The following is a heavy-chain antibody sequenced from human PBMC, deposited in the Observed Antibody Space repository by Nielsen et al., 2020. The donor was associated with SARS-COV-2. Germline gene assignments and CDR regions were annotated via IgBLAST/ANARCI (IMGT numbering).Heavy chain of an antibody. CDR3: ARVRLEGYYDFWSGQYYYYYMDV. V-gene: IGHV3-7*03. D-gene: IGHD3-3*01. Sequence: GESLKISCAASGFTFSSYWMSWVRQAPGKGLEWVANIKQDGSEKYYVDSVKGRFTISRDNAKNSLYLQMNSLRAEDTAVYYCARVRLEGYYDFWSGQYYYYYMDVWGKGTTVTVSS. J-gene: IGHJ6*03. CDR2: IKQDGSEK. CDR1: GFTFSSYW.